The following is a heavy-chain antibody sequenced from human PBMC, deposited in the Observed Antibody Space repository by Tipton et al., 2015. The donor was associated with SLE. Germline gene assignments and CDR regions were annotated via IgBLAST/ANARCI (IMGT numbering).Heavy chain of an antibody. CDR3: ARENRRGDYYYYMDV. CDR1: GFTFSSYA. Sequence: LRLSCAASGFTFSSYAMSWVRQAPGKGLEWIGEINHSGSTNYNPSLKSRVTISVDTSKNQFSLKLSSVTAADTAVYYCARENRRGDYYYYMDVWGKGTTVTVSS. V-gene: IGHV4-34*09. J-gene: IGHJ6*03. D-gene: IGHD2/OR15-2a*01. CDR2: INHSGST.